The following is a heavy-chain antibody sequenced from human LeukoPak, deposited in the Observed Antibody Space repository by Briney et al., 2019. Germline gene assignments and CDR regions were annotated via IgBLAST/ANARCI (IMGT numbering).Heavy chain of an antibody. CDR2: VRSKADGGTA. J-gene: IGHJ4*02. D-gene: IGHD1-1*01. V-gene: IGHV3-49*04. CDR3: ARQPGINYVSFDY. Sequence: PGGSLRLSCTASGFTFGDYAMSWVRQAPGKGREWVGFVRSKADGGTAVYAASVKGRFTISRDDSKSIAYLQMTSLKTEDTAVYYCARQPGINYVSFDYWGQGTLVTVSS. CDR1: GFTFGDYA.